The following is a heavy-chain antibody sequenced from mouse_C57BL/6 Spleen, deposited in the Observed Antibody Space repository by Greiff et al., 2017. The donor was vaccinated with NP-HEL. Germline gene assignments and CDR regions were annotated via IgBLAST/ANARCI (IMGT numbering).Heavy chain of an antibody. V-gene: IGHV1-50*01. CDR1: GYTFTSYW. Sequence: QQSCKASGYTFTSYWMQWVKQRPGQGLEWIGEIDLPDSYTNYNQKFRGKATLTVDTSSSTDYMQLSSLTSEDSAVYYCARRGDYDPAYWGQGTSVTVSS. CDR3: ARRGDYDPAY. J-gene: IGHJ4*01. CDR2: IDLPDSYT. D-gene: IGHD2-4*01.